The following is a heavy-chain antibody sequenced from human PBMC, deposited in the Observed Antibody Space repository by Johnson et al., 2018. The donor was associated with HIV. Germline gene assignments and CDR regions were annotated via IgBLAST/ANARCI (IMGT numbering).Heavy chain of an antibody. V-gene: IGHV3-20*04. CDR3: ARDTVRGELELPDGFDI. CDR1: GFIFDDYG. J-gene: IGHJ3*02. D-gene: IGHD1-7*01. CDR2: IPASGTDT. Sequence: VQLVESGGGVQWPGGSLRLSCEGFGFIFDDYGLNWVRQAPGKGLVWVSSIPASGTDTYYADSVKDRFNISRDNSKNTVNLQMNSLRAEDTAVYYCARDTVRGELELPDGFDIWGQGTMVTVSS.